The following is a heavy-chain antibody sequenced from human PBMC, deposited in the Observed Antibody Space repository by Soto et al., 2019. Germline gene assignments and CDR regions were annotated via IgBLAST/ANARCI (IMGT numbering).Heavy chain of an antibody. V-gene: IGHV3-74*01. Sequence: GGALRLSCAASGFTFSSYWMHWVRQAPGKGLVWVSRINSDGSSTSYADSVKGRFTISRDNAKNTLYLQMNSLRAEDTAVYYCAAAAGTSDWFDPWGQGTLVTVSS. CDR1: GFTFSSYW. J-gene: IGHJ5*02. CDR2: INSDGSST. D-gene: IGHD6-13*01. CDR3: AAAAGTSDWFDP.